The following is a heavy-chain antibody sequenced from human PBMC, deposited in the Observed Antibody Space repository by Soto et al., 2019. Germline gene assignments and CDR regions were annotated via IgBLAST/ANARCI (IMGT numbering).Heavy chain of an antibody. V-gene: IGHV4-39*07. D-gene: IGHD6-25*01. J-gene: IGHJ6*02. Sequence: LETLSLTCTVSGGSITGGSISSTTYYWGWMRQPPGKGLEWIASFFIGGNTYYNPSLKSRVTTSVDTSKNQFSLKLSSVTAADTAVYYCARDRISAAPPNYYFYGMDVWGQGTTVTVSS. CDR1: GGSITGGSISSTTYY. CDR3: ARDRISAAPPNYYFYGMDV. CDR2: FFIGGNT.